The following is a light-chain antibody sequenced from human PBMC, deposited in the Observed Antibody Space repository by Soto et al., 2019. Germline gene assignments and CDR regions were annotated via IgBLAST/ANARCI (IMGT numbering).Light chain of an antibody. CDR2: AVT. Sequence: QSALTQPPSASGSPGQSVTISCTGTSSDVGGYDYVSWYQQHPGKAPKLMIYAVTKRPSGVPDRFSGSKSGNTASLTVSGLQAEDEADYYCSSYAGSGNFPDVFGTGTQLTVL. V-gene: IGLV2-8*01. CDR3: SSYAGSGNFPDV. CDR1: SSDVGGYDY. J-gene: IGLJ1*01.